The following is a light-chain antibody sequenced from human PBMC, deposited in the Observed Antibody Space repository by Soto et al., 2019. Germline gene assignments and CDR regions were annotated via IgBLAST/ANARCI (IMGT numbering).Light chain of an antibody. CDR1: QSVEKY. CDR3: QQRKHWPPLT. J-gene: IGKJ4*01. CDR2: DTS. V-gene: IGKV3-11*01. Sequence: EVVLTQSPATLSLSPGERAILSCRARQSVEKYLVWYQQKPVQAPSLLIYDTSNRATGIPARFSGSGSETDFTLTISSLEPEDFAVYYCQQRKHWPPLTFGGGTKVELK.